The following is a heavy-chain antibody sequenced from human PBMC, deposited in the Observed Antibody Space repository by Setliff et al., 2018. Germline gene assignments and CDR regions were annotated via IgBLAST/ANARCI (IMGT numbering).Heavy chain of an antibody. D-gene: IGHD1-1*01. V-gene: IGHV4-4*08. CDR2: ICTGGST. Sequence: PSETLSLTCIVSGVSVSRHYWSWIRQPPGKTLEWIGCICTGGSTTYNPSLKRRVTLSLDTSKNHLSLNLSSVTAPDTAVYYCARDVWGAGTGWSDPWGLGILVTVSS. J-gene: IGHJ5*02. CDR3: ARDVWGAGTGWSDP. CDR1: GVSVSRHY.